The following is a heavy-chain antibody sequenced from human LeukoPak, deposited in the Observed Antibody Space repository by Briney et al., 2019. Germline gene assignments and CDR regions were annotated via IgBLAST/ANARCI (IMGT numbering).Heavy chain of an antibody. D-gene: IGHD1-26*01. CDR2: ISGSGGST. V-gene: IGHV3-23*01. J-gene: IGHJ4*02. CDR1: GFTFSSYA. Sequence: SGGSLRLSCAASGFTFSSYAMSWVRQAPGKGLEWVSAISGSGGSTYYADSVKGRFTISRDNSKNTLYLQMGSLRAEDMAVYYCARENSGSYYQYDYWGQGTLVTVSS. CDR3: ARENSGSYYQYDY.